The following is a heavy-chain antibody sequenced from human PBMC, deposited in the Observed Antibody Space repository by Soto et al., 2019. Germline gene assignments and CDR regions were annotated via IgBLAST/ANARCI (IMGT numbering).Heavy chain of an antibody. CDR3: AQAISRERQIDY. D-gene: IGHD1-26*01. J-gene: IGHJ4*02. Sequence: EVQLLESGGGLVQPGGSLRLSCAASGFTFSNYAMGWVRQAPGKGLEWVSTISSKADGTDYADSVKGRFTISRDNSKTTLYLQMNSLRAQDTAVYYCAQAISRERQIDYWGQGTLVTVSS. V-gene: IGHV3-23*01. CDR2: ISSKADGT. CDR1: GFTFSNYA.